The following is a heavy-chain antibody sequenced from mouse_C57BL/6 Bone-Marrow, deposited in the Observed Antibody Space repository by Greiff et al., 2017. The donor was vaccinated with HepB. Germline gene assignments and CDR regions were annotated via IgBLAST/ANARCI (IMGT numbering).Heavy chain of an antibody. Sequence: EVKLMESGGGLVKPGGSLKLSCAASGFTFSSYAMSWVRQTPEKRLEWVATISDGGSYTYYPDNVKGRFTISRDNAKNNRYLQMSHLKSEDTAMYYCARDNGSSYGWFAYWGQGTLVTVSA. CDR2: ISDGGSYT. V-gene: IGHV5-4*01. CDR1: GFTFSSYA. D-gene: IGHD1-1*01. J-gene: IGHJ3*01. CDR3: ARDNGSSYGWFAY.